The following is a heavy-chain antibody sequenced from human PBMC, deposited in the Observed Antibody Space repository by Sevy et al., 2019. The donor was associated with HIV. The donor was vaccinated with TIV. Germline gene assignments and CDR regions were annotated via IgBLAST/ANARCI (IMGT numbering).Heavy chain of an antibody. D-gene: IGHD4-17*01. Sequence: SETLSLTCTVSGGSISGYYWIWIRQPAGKGLEWVGRIFTTGSTNYNPSLKSRVTMSVDTSKNQFSLKLSSVTAADTAVFYCARGGYSDYGGIDYWGQGTLVTVSS. V-gene: IGHV4-4*07. CDR1: GGSISGYY. J-gene: IGHJ4*02. CDR3: ARGGYSDYGGIDY. CDR2: IFTTGST.